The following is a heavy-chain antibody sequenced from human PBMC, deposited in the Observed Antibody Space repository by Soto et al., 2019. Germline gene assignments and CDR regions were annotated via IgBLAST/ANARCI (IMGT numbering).Heavy chain of an antibody. D-gene: IGHD6-6*01. CDR2: ISSSSSTI. V-gene: IGHV3-48*02. CDR1: GFTFRAFA. Sequence: EVQLLESGGGLVQTGGSLRLSCAASGFTFRAFAMSWVRQAPGKGLEWVSYISSSSSTIYYADSVKGRFTISRDNAKNSLYLQMNSLRDEDTAVYYCARDSPLYSSSPYYFDYWGQGTLVTVSS. CDR3: ARDSPLYSSSPYYFDY. J-gene: IGHJ4*02.